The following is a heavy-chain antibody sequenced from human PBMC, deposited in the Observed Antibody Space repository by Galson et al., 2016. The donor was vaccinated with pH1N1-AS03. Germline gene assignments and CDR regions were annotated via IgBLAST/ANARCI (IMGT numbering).Heavy chain of an antibody. CDR2: IYWDGVE. J-gene: IGHJ4*02. CDR1: GFSLSAGGVH. CDR3: ARSTHVNKGLDS. D-gene: IGHD2/OR15-2a*01. Sequence: PALVKPTQTLTLTCTVSGFSLSAGGVHVAWIRQSPGKALEWLAPIYWDGVERYNSSLISRLSISRNTSTDHVVLTMTSVGPMDTGTYHCARSTHVNKGLDSWCQGTLVSVSS. V-gene: IGHV2-5*02.